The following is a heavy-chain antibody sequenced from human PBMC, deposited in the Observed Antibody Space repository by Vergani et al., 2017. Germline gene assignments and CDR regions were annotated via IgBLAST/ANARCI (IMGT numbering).Heavy chain of an antibody. J-gene: IGHJ4*02. V-gene: IGHV5-51*01. Sequence: EVQLVQSGAEVKKPGESLKISCKGSGYSFTSYWIGWVRQMPGKGLEWMGIIYPGDSDTRYSPSFLGQVTISADKSISTAYLQWSSLKASDTAMYYCASLSQNTMVRGVIEWFGDYWGQGTLVTVSS. CDR3: ASLSQNTMVRGVIEWFGDY. CDR1: GYSFTSYW. CDR2: IYPGDSDT. D-gene: IGHD3-10*01.